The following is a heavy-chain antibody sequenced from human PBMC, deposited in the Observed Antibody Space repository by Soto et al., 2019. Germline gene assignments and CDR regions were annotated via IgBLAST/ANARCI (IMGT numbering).Heavy chain of an antibody. CDR2: IIPIFGTA. J-gene: IGHJ4*02. CDR3: ARGTYCDSSGHAFYFDY. D-gene: IGHD3-22*01. Sequence: QVQLVQSGAEVKKPGSSVKVSCKASGGTFSSYAISWVRQAPGQGLEWMGGIIPIFGTANYAQKFQGRVTITADESTSTAYMELSSLRFEDTAVYYCARGTYCDSSGHAFYFDYWGQGTLVTVSS. CDR1: GGTFSSYA. V-gene: IGHV1-69*01.